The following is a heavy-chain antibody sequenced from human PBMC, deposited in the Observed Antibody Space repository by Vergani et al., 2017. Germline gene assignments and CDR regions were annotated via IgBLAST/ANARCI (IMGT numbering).Heavy chain of an antibody. J-gene: IGHJ6*02. CDR2: ISSSGSTI. D-gene: IGHD3-3*01. Sequence: EVQLVESGGGLVQPGGSLRLSCAASGFTFSSYEMNWVRQAPGKGLEWVSYISSSGSTIYYADSVKGRFTISRDNAKNSLYLQMNSLRAEDTAVYYCARDSFSTIFGVVIPNYYHGMDVWGQGTTVTVSS. CDR3: ARDSFSTIFGVVIPNYYHGMDV. CDR1: GFTFSSYE. V-gene: IGHV3-48*03.